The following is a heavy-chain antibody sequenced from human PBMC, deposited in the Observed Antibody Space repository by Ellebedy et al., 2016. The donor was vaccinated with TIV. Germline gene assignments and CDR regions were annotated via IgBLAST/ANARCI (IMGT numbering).Heavy chain of an antibody. V-gene: IGHV3-7*01. CDR3: ARDQWLGRAYYCES. Sequence: GGSLRLSCVASGFTLSNYWMSWVRQAPGKGLEWVANIKQDASERYYVDSVKGRFSISRDNAKNSIYLQMNSLRDEDTAVYYCARDQWLGRAYYCESWGQGTLLIVSS. CDR2: IKQDASER. CDR1: GFTLSNYW. J-gene: IGHJ4*02. D-gene: IGHD6-19*01.